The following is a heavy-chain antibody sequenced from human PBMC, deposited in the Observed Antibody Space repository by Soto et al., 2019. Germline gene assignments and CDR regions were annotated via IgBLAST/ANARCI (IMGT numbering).Heavy chain of an antibody. V-gene: IGHV3-73*01. CDR3: TSGSWSVVTAGYYYYCGRGV. CDR2: IRSKANSYAT. CDR1: GFTFSGSA. D-gene: IGHD2-21*02. J-gene: IGHJ6*02. Sequence: EVQLVESGGGLVQPGGSLKLSCAASGFTFSGSAMHWVRQASGKGLEWVGRIRSKANSYATAYAASVKGRCTISRDDSKNTAYLQMNCRKTEDVAVYYCTSGSWSVVTAGYYYYCGRGVWGQGTTVTASS.